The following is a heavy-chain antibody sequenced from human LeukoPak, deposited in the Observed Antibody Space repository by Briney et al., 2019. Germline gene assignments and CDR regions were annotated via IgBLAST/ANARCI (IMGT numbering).Heavy chain of an antibody. J-gene: IGHJ1*01. CDR2: IKSDGST. CDR3: AQSEIGGYYPEYSRH. CDR1: GFTFSTYW. D-gene: IGHD3-22*01. V-gene: IGHV3-74*01. Sequence: PGRSLRLSCAASGFTFSTYWMHWVRQDPGKGLVWVSRIKSDGSTNYADSVKGRFPISRDNANNTLSLQMNSLRPEETDVYARAQSEIGGYYPEYSRHWGQGTLVTVPS.